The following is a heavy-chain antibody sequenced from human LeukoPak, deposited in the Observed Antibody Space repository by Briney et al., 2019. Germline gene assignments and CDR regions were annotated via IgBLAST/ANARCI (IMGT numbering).Heavy chain of an antibody. CDR2: IYTSGST. Sequence: PSQTVSLTCTVSGGSISSGSYYWSWIRQPAGKGLEWIGRIYTSGSTNYNPSLKSRVTISVDTSKDQFSLKLSSVTAADTAVYYCARVGGRFGTKNWFDPWGQGTLVTVSS. D-gene: IGHD3-10*01. V-gene: IGHV4-61*02. CDR1: GGSISSGSYY. CDR3: ARVGGRFGTKNWFDP. J-gene: IGHJ5*02.